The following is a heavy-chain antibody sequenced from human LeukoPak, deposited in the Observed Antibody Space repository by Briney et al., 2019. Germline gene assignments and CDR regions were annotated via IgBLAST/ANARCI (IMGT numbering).Heavy chain of an antibody. J-gene: IGHJ6*03. Sequence: VASVKVSCKASGGTFSSYAISWVRQAPGQGLEWMGGIIPIFGTANYAQKFQGRVTITADESTSTAYMELSSLRSEDTAVYYCARDNCSGGSCYVYYMDVWGKGTTVTVSS. CDR2: IIPIFGTA. CDR1: GGTFSSYA. CDR3: ARDNCSGGSCYVYYMDV. D-gene: IGHD2-15*01. V-gene: IGHV1-69*13.